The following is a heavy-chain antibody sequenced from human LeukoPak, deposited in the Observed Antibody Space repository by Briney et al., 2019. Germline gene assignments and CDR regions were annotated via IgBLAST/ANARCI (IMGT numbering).Heavy chain of an antibody. D-gene: IGHD2-2*01. V-gene: IGHV1-69*13. CDR2: IIPIFGTA. CDR1: GGSFSSYA. Sequence: SVKVSCKASGGSFSSYAISWVRPAPGQGLEWMGGIIPIFGTANYAQKSQGRVTITADESTSTAYMELSSLRSEDTAVYYCARERSQENRPYCSSTSCPNWFDPWGQGTLVTVSS. J-gene: IGHJ5*02. CDR3: ARERSQENRPYCSSTSCPNWFDP.